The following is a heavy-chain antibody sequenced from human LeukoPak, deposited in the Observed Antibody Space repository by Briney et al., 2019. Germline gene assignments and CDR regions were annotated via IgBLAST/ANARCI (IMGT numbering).Heavy chain of an antibody. CDR2: IIPILGIA. CDR3: ARAYLVDSSGYYPLDY. CDR1: GGTFSSYA. J-gene: IGHJ4*02. Sequence: ASVKVSCKASGGTFSSYAIGWVRQAPGQGLEWMGRIIPILGIANYAQKFQGRVTITADKSTSTAYMELSSLRSEDTAVYYCARAYLVDSSGYYPLDYWGQGTLVTVSS. V-gene: IGHV1-69*04. D-gene: IGHD3-22*01.